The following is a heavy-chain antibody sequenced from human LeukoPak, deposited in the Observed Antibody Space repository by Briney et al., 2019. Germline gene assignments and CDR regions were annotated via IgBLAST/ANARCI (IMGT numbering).Heavy chain of an antibody. D-gene: IGHD1-20*01. Sequence: SETLSLTCTVSGGSISSYYWSWIRQPPGKGLEWIGYIYYSGSTNYNPSLKSRVTISVDTSKNQFSLKLSSETAADTAVYYCARCHSLYNWNDGWFDPWGQGTLVTVSS. CDR2: IYYSGST. J-gene: IGHJ5*02. V-gene: IGHV4-59*01. CDR3: ARCHSLYNWNDGWFDP. CDR1: GGSISSYY.